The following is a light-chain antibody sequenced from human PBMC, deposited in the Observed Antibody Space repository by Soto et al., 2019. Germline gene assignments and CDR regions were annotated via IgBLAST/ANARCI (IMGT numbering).Light chain of an antibody. CDR2: AAS. Sequence: DIQMTPSPSSLSASVGDRVTITCRASQSIHTFLNWYQQTPGKAPKLLIYAASILQGGVPSRFSGSRSGTDFTLTISSLQPEDFATYYCQQTYSTLPYTFGRGTKLEIK. CDR3: QQTYSTLPYT. J-gene: IGKJ2*01. V-gene: IGKV1-39*01. CDR1: QSIHTF.